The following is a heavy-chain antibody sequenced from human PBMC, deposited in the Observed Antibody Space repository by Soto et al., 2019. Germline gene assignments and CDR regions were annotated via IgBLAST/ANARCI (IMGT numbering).Heavy chain of an antibody. V-gene: IGHV4-39*01. CDR3: ARLPRTDYNFWSGFL. D-gene: IGHD3-3*01. Sequence: SETLSLTCTVSGDSISSSNYYWGWIRQPPGKGLEWIGCIYYSGSTYYNPSLKSRVTISVDTSKNQFSLELSSVTAADTAVFYCARLPRTDYNFWSGFLWGLGTLVTVSS. CDR1: GDSISSSNYY. CDR2: IYYSGST. J-gene: IGHJ4*02.